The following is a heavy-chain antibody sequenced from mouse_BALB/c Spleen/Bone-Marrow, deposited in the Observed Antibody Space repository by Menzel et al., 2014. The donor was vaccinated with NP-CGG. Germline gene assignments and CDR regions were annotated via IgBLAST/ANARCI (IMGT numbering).Heavy chain of an antibody. CDR3: TRSNYGYWYFDV. J-gene: IGHJ1*01. Sequence: QVQLQQSGAELVKPGASVKLSCKASGYTFSSYYMYWVKQRPGQGLEWIGEINPSNGGTKFNEKFKSKATLTVDKSSSTAYMQLSSLTSEDSAVYYWTRSNYGYWYFDVWGAGTTVTVSS. D-gene: IGHD1-1*01. CDR2: INPSNGGT. V-gene: IGHV1S81*02. CDR1: GYTFSSYY.